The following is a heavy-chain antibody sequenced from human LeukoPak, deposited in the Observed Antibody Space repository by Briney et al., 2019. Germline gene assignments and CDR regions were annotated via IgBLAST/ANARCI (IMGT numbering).Heavy chain of an antibody. CDR3: AVGSDYYDSSQFDY. CDR1: GYTFTGYY. V-gene: IGHV1-2*02. CDR2: INPNSGGT. Sequence: ASVKVSCKASGYTFTGYYMHWVRQAPGQGLEWMGWINPNSGGTNYAQKFQGRVTMTRDTSISTAYMELSRLRSDDTAVYYCAVGSDYYDSSQFDYWAQGTLVTVSS. D-gene: IGHD3-22*01. J-gene: IGHJ4*02.